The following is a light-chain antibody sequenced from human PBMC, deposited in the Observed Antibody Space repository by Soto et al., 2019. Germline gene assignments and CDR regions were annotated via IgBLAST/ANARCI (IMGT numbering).Light chain of an antibody. CDR1: SGHRNYA. V-gene: IGLV4-69*01. J-gene: IGLJ2*01. CDR2: VNSDGSH. CDR3: QTWGTGIVV. Sequence: QSVLTQSPSASASLGASVKVTCTLSSGHRNYAIAWHQQQPEKGPRYLMKVNSDGSHTKGDGIPDRFSGSSSGAERYLTISSLQSDDEADYYFQTWGTGIVVFGGGIQLTVL.